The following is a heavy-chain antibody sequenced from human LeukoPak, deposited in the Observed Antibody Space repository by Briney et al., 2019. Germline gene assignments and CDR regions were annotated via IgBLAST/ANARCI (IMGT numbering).Heavy chain of an antibody. D-gene: IGHD3-9*01. J-gene: IGHJ4*02. CDR1: GESFSAYY. V-gene: IGHV4-34*01. CDR2: INHSGST. CDR3: ARKPDYDILTGYRRSFDY. Sequence: PSETLSLTCAVYGESFSAYYWNWIRQPPGNGLEWLGEINHSGSTNYNPSLKSRVTISVDTSKNQFSLKLSSVTAADTAVYYCARKPDYDILTGYRRSFDYWGQGTLVTVSS.